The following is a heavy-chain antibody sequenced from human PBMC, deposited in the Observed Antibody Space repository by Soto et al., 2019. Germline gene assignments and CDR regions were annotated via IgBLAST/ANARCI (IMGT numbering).Heavy chain of an antibody. CDR3: ASGWFGEFVYQFDY. Sequence: QVQLVQSGAEVKKPGASVKVSCKPSGYTFTSYGITWERQAPGQGLEWMGWISAYNGNTNYAQKFQGRVTRTTATSTSTAYMELRSLGSDDTAVYYCASGWFGEFVYQFDYWGQGTLVTVSS. D-gene: IGHD3-10*01. J-gene: IGHJ4*02. V-gene: IGHV1-18*01. CDR2: ISAYNGNT. CDR1: GYTFTSYG.